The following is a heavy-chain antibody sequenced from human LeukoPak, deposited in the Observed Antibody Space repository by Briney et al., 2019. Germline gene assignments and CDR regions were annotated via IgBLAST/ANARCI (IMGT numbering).Heavy chain of an antibody. Sequence: XFTXXNAWMSWVRQAPGKGLEWVGRIKSKTDGGXTDYAAPVKGRFTISRDDSKNTLYLQMNSLKTEDTAVYXXXXXXYXXXXFDYWGXGXLVTVSS. V-gene: IGHV3-15*01. J-gene: IGHJ4*02. CDR1: XFTXXNAW. CDR3: XXXXYXXXXFDY. CDR2: IKSKTDGGXT.